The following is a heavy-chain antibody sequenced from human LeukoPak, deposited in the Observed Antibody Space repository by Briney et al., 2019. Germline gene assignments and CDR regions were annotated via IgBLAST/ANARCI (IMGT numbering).Heavy chain of an antibody. CDR2: ISSSSSDI. D-gene: IGHD2-2*01. J-gene: IGHJ4*02. V-gene: IGHV3-21*04. CDR1: GFTFSSYS. Sequence: KSGGPLRLSCAASGFTFSSYSMNWVRQAPGKGLEWVSSISSSSSDIYYADSVKGRFTISRENSKNTLYLQMNSLRAEDTAVYYCAKSGPYCSSTSCYLDYWGQGTLVTVPS. CDR3: AKSGPYCSSTSCYLDY.